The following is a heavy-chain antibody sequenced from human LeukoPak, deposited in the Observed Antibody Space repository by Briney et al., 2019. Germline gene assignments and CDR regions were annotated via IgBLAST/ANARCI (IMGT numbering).Heavy chain of an antibody. V-gene: IGHV3-23*01. CDR2: ISGSGGST. Sequence: GGSLRLSCAASGFTFSSYAMSWVRQAPGKGPEWVSAISGSGGSTYYADSVKGRFTISRDNSKNTLYLQMNSLRAEDTAVYYCAKVLDYYDSSGYYKPAFDYWGQGTLVTVSS. CDR1: GFTFSSYA. J-gene: IGHJ4*02. D-gene: IGHD3-22*01. CDR3: AKVLDYYDSSGYYKPAFDY.